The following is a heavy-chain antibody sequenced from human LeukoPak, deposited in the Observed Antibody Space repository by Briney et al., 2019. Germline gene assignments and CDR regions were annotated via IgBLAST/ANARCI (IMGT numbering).Heavy chain of an antibody. CDR3: VRARLIRLENFFDY. V-gene: IGHV3-21*05. D-gene: IGHD2-21*01. CDR1: GFTFRNYA. Sequence: PGGSLRLSCVASGFTFRNYAMTWVRQAPGKGLEWVAYTSRGGPDISYADSAKGRFTISSDIASNTLYLQMNSLRVEDTAVYFCVRARLIRLENFFDYWGQGTLVTVSS. J-gene: IGHJ4*02. CDR2: TSRGGPDI.